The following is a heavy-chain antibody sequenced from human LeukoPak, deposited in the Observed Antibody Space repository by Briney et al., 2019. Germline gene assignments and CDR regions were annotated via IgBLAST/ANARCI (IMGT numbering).Heavy chain of an antibody. CDR1: GGSFSGYY. D-gene: IGHD2-8*01. V-gene: IGHV4-34*01. CDR2: ITHSGST. CDR3: ARIRRRAGCTNGVCYTHVDVRGFFDY. Sequence: SEPLSLTCAVYGGSFSGYYWSWIRQPPGKGLEWIGEITHSGSTNYNPSLKSRVTISVDTSKNKFYLKLSSVTAADTAVYYCARIRRRAGCTNGVCYTHVDVRGFFDYWGQGTLVTVSS. J-gene: IGHJ4*02.